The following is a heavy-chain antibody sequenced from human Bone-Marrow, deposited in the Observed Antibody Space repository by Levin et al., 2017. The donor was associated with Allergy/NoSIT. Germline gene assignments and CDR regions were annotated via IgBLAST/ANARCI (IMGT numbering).Heavy chain of an antibody. V-gene: IGHV4-39*01. CDR3: ARHVRELLWFGEVLRWFDP. CDR2: IYYSGST. D-gene: IGHD3-10*01. Sequence: PSQTLSLTCTVSGGSISSSSYYWGWIRQPPGKGLEWIGSIYYSGSTYYNPSLKSRVTISVDTSKNQFSLKLSSVTAADTAVYYCARHVRELLWFGEVLRWFDPWGQGTLVTVSS. CDR1: GGSISSSSYY. J-gene: IGHJ5*02.